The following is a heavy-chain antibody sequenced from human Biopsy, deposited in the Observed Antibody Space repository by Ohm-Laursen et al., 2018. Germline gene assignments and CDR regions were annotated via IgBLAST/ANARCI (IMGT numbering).Heavy chain of an antibody. V-gene: IGHV3-11*01. CDR3: ARDGVGSYHDY. D-gene: IGHD3-16*02. CDR1: GFTFSDYY. CDR2: VSGSGTTT. J-gene: IGHJ4*02. Sequence: SLRLSCSASGFTFSDYYMSWIRQAPGKGLEWLSYVSGSGTTTFYADSVKGRFTVSRDNAKNSLYLQMNSLTVEDTAVYYCARDGVGSYHDYWGPGTLVTVSS.